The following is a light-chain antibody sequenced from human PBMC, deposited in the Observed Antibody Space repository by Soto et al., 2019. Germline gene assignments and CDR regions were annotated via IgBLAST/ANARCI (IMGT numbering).Light chain of an antibody. CDR1: QTVSGTS. Sequence: EIVLTQSPGTLSLSPGERATLSCRASQTVSGTSLAWYQQRPGQAPSLLIYGASSRATGIPDGFSGSGSGTDFTLTINRVEPEDFAVYFCQQYGSSPITFGQGTRLEIK. CDR3: QQYGSSPIT. V-gene: IGKV3-20*01. CDR2: GAS. J-gene: IGKJ5*01.